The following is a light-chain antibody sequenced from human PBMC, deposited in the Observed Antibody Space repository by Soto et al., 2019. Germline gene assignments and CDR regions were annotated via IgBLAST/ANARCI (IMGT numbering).Light chain of an antibody. CDR2: GAS. V-gene: IGKV3-20*01. CDR1: RSVSANY. CDR3: QQYDTSPRT. Sequence: EVMLTQSPGTLSLSPGERATLSGRASRSVSANYLAGYRQTSGQAPRLPIYGASNRATGIPDRFSGSGSGTDFTLTIRRLEPEDFAVYYCQQYDTSPRTFGQGTKVEFK. J-gene: IGKJ1*01.